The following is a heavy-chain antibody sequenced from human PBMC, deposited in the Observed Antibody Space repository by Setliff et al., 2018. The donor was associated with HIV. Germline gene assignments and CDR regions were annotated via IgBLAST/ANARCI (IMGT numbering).Heavy chain of an antibody. CDR1: GFIFGDYA. Sequence: PGGSLRLSCTASGFIFGDYAMSWVRQAPGKGLEWVGFVRSKAYGGTTEYAASVKGRFTISRDDSKSIAYLQMNSLKTEDTALYYCTRVREVPAAIPDYYYYMDVWGKGTTVTVSS. CDR3: TRVREVPAAIPDYYYYMDV. CDR2: VRSKAYGGTT. J-gene: IGHJ6*03. V-gene: IGHV3-49*04. D-gene: IGHD2-2*02.